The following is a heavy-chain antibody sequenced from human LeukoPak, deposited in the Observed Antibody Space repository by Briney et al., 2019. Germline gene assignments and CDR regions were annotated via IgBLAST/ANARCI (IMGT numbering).Heavy chain of an antibody. CDR3: ARLLRGYSSSFAFDT. D-gene: IGHD6-6*01. CDR1: GFSLSTSGVG. J-gene: IGHJ3*02. V-gene: IGHV2-5*01. CDR2: IYWNDDK. Sequence: SGPTLVKPTQTLTLTCTFSGFSLSTSGVGVGWIRQPPGKALEWLALIYWNDDKRYSPSLKSRLTITKDTSKNQVVLTMTNMDPVDTATYYCARLLRGYSSSFAFDTWGQGTMVTVSS.